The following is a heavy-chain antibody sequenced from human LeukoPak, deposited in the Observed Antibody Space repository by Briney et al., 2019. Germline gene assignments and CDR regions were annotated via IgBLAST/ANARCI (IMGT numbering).Heavy chain of an antibody. CDR1: GGSFSGYY. Sequence: PSETLSLTCAVYGGSFSGYYWSWIRQPPGKGLEWIGEINHSGSTNYNPSLKSRVTISVDTSKNQFSLQLNSGTPEDTAMYYCARDRYPFERYFDYWGQGTLVTVSS. D-gene: IGHD3-16*02. CDR2: INHSGST. CDR3: ARDRYPFERYFDY. V-gene: IGHV4-34*01. J-gene: IGHJ4*02.